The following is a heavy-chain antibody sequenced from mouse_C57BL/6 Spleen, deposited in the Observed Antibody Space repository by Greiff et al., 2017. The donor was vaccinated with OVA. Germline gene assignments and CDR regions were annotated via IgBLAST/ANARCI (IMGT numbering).Heavy chain of an antibody. Sequence: QVQLKQPGAELVKPGASVRMSCKASGYTFTSYWITWVKQRPGQGLEWIGDFYPGSGSTNYNEKFKSKATLTVDTSSSTAYMQLSSLTSEDSAVYYCARGDYYGSSYGYFDVWGTGTTVTVSS. CDR2: FYPGSGST. V-gene: IGHV1-55*01. CDR1: GYTFTSYW. CDR3: ARGDYYGSSYGYFDV. J-gene: IGHJ1*03. D-gene: IGHD1-1*01.